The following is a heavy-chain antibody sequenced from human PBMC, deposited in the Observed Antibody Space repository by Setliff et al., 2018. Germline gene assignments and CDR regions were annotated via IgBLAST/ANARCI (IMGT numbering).Heavy chain of an antibody. CDR3: ARMSGFQYMDV. J-gene: IGHJ6*03. D-gene: IGHD3-3*01. Sequence: PSETLSLTCTVSGGSISYNYWSWIRQPAGKGLQWIGRINTSGSTKYNPSLKSRVTMSVDTSKNQFSLKLSAVTAADTAVYYCARMSGFQYMDVWGKGTTVTVSS. CDR1: GGSISYNY. V-gene: IGHV4-4*07. CDR2: INTSGST.